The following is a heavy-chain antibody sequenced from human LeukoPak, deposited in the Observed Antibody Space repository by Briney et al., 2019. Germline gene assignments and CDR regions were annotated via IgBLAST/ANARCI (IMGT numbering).Heavy chain of an antibody. J-gene: IGHJ6*02. V-gene: IGHV4-34*01. Sequence: SETLSLTCAVYGGSFSGYYWSWIRQPPGKGLEWIGEINHSGSTNYNPSLKSRVTTSVDTSKNQFSLKLSSVTAADTAVYYCASYAGGYYYYYGMDVWGQGTTVTVSS. D-gene: IGHD3-16*01. CDR2: INHSGST. CDR3: ASYAGGYYYYYGMDV. CDR1: GGSFSGYY.